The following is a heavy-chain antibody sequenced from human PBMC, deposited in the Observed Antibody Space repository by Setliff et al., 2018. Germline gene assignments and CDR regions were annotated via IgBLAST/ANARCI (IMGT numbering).Heavy chain of an antibody. CDR2: ISWDGGST. V-gene: IGHV3-43*01. Sequence: GESLKISCAASGFTFDDYTMHWVRQAPGKGLEWVSLISWDGGSTYYADSVKGRFTISRDNSKNSLYLQMNSLRTEDTALYYCAKDMGSGYSSGWYDYWGQGTLVTVSS. CDR3: AKDMGSGYSSGWYDY. J-gene: IGHJ4*02. D-gene: IGHD6-19*01. CDR1: GFTFDDYT.